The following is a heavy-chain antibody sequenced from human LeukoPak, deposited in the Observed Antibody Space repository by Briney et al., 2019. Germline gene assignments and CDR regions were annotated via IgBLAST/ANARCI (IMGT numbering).Heavy chain of an antibody. D-gene: IGHD6-19*01. J-gene: IGHJ4*02. CDR3: ARDGGITVAADDY. CDR2: ISAYNGNT. CDR1: GYTFTNYG. Sequence: GASVKVSCKASGYTFTNYGFSWVRQPPGHGLEWMGWISAYNGNTNYAQKLQGRVTMTTDTSTSTAYMELRSLRFDDTAVYYCARDGGITVAADDYWGQGTLVTVSS. V-gene: IGHV1-18*01.